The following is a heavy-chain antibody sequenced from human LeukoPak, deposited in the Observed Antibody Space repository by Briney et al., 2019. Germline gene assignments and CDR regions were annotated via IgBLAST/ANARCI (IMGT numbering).Heavy chain of an antibody. CDR2: ISASNGNT. V-gene: IGHV1-18*01. J-gene: IGHJ4*02. Sequence: ASVTVSCKASGYTFTSYGISWVRHAPGQGLEWMGWISASNGNTAYARKVQGRVTVTIDTSTSTAYMEVRSLRSDDTAVYYCARPLSSGSSGWYYFDYWGQGTLVTVSS. D-gene: IGHD6-19*01. CDR1: GYTFTSYG. CDR3: ARPLSSGSSGWYYFDY.